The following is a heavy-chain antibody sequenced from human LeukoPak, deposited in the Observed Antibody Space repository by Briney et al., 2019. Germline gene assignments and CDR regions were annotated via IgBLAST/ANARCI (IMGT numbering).Heavy chain of an antibody. Sequence: ASVKVSCKASGYTFTSYGISWVRQAPGQGLEWMGWISAYNGNTNYAQKLQGRVTMTTGTSTSTAYMELRSLRSDDTAVYYCARGNIFYYGSGRFDPWGQGTLVTVSS. CDR1: GYTFTSYG. J-gene: IGHJ5*02. CDR2: ISAYNGNT. D-gene: IGHD3-10*01. CDR3: ARGNIFYYGSGRFDP. V-gene: IGHV1-18*01.